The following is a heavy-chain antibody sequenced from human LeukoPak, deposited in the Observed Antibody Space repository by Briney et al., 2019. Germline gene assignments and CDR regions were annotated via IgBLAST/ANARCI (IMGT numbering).Heavy chain of an antibody. CDR1: GFTFSAYS. J-gene: IGHJ5*02. CDR3: SRVRTYSNSWYDFDP. Sequence: PGGSLRLSCAASGFTFSAYSMNWVRQAPGKGLEWVSSISSSSSYIYYADAVKGRFTISRDNAKNSLYLQLNSLRVEDTAMYYCSRVRTYSNSWYDFDPWGQGTLVSVSS. CDR2: ISSSSSYI. D-gene: IGHD2/OR15-2a*01. V-gene: IGHV3-21*01.